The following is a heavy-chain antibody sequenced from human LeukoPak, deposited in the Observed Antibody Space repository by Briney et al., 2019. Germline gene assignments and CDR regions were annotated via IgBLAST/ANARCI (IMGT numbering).Heavy chain of an antibody. CDR3: ARDVGATPGYFDY. CDR1: GCTFSDYD. J-gene: IGHJ4*02. V-gene: IGHV1-69*06. D-gene: IGHD1-26*01. Sequence: SVKVSCKASGCTFSDYDLNWLRQAPGQGLEWTGVFIPILAAANSTQKFQGRVTITADISTNTVYMELSSLRSEDTAVYYCARDVGATPGYFDYWGQGTLVTVSS. CDR2: FIPILAAA.